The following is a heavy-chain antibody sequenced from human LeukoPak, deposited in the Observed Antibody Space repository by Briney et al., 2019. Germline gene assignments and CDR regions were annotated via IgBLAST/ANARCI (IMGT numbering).Heavy chain of an antibody. D-gene: IGHD3-22*01. CDR1: GFTFSSYA. V-gene: IGHV3-30*04. CDR3: ARGMQLSTGYYDSSGYDY. Sequence: PGGSLRLSCAASGFTFSSYAMSWVRQAPGKGLEWVAVISYDGSNKYYADSVKGRFTISRDNSKNTLYLQMNSLRAEDTAVYYCARGMQLSTGYYDSSGYDYWGQGTLVTVSS. J-gene: IGHJ4*02. CDR2: ISYDGSNK.